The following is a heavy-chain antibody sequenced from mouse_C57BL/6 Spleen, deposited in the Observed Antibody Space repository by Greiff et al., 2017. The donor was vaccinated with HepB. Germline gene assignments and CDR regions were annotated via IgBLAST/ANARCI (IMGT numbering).Heavy chain of an antibody. J-gene: IGHJ4*01. CDR3: ARTLYYGSSHGAMDY. CDR1: GFTFSDYY. CDR2: INYDGSST. Sequence: EVQLVESEGGLVQPGSSMKLSCTASGFTFSDYYIAWVRQVPEKGLEWVANINYDGSSTYYLDSLKSRFIISRDNAKNILYLQMSSLKSEDTATYYCARTLYYGSSHGAMDYWGQGTSVTVSS. D-gene: IGHD1-1*01. V-gene: IGHV5-16*01.